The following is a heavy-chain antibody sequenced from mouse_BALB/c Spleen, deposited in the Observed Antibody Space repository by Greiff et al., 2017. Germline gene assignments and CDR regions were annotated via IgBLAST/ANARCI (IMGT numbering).Heavy chain of an antibody. J-gene: IGHJ4*01. CDR2: INPSTGYT. V-gene: IGHV1-7*01. Sequence: QVQLQQSGAELAKPGASVKMSCKASGYTFTSYWMHWVKQRPGQGLEWIGYINPSTGYTEYNQKFKDKATLTADKSSSTAYMQLSSLTSEDSAVYYCARRGSSRYYYAMDYWGQGTSVTVSS. CDR3: ARRGSSRYYYAMDY. CDR1: GYTFTSYW. D-gene: IGHD1-1*01.